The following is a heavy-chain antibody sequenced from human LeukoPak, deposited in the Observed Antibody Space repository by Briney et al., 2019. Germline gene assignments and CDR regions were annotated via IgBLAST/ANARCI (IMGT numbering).Heavy chain of an antibody. V-gene: IGHV4-59*01. CDR1: GGSISNYY. CDR3: AREDTDYGDEDWFDP. J-gene: IGHJ5*02. Sequence: SETLSLTCTVSGGSISNYYWSWIRQPPGKGLEWIGYIYYSGSTNYNPSLKSRVTISVDTSKNQFSLKLSSVTAADTAVYYCAREDTDYGDEDWFDPWGQGTLVSVSS. D-gene: IGHD4-17*01. CDR2: IYYSGST.